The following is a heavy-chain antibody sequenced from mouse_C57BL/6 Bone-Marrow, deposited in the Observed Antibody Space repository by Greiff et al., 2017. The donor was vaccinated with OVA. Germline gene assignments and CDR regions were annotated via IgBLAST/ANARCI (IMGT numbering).Heavy chain of an antibody. Sequence: QVQLQQSGPGLVQPSQSLSITCTVSGFSLTSYGVHWVRQSPGKGLEWLGVIWSGGSTDYNAAFISRLSIIKDNSKSQVFLKMNILQADDTAIYYCARYSNYACFAYWGQGTLVTVSA. CDR1: GFSLTSYG. J-gene: IGHJ3*01. CDR3: ARYSNYACFAY. V-gene: IGHV2-2*01. CDR2: IWSGGST. D-gene: IGHD2-5*01.